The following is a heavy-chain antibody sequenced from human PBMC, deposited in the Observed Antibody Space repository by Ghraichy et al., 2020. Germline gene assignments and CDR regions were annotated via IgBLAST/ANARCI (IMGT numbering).Heavy chain of an antibody. CDR3: ARGIQLWVRGNDYFDY. J-gene: IGHJ4*02. D-gene: IGHD5-18*01. CDR1: GFTFSSYS. V-gene: IGHV3-48*02. CDR2: ISSSSSTI. Sequence: GGSLRLSCAASGFTFSSYSMNWVRQAPGKGLEWVSYISSSSSTIYYADSVKGRFTISRDNAKNSLYLQMNSLRDEDTAVYYCARGIQLWVRGNDYFDYWGQGTLVTVSS.